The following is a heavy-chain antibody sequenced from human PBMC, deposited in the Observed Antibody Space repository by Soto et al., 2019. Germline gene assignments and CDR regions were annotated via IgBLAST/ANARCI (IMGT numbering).Heavy chain of an antibody. Sequence: QVQLQESGPRLVKPSQTLSLTCTVSGGSISDSDYYWGWIRQPPGKGLEWIGYMFYSGNPYSNPSLKGRVTISVDTPKNQFSLKLTSVTAADTAVYYCARVRRYYYYAMDVWGQGTTVTVSS. CDR1: GGSISDSDYY. CDR3: ARVRRYYYYAMDV. CDR2: MFYSGNP. J-gene: IGHJ6*02. V-gene: IGHV4-30-4*01.